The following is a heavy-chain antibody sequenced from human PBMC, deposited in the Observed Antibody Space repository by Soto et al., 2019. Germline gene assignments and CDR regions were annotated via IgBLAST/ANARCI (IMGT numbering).Heavy chain of an antibody. CDR1: GFTFGDYS. V-gene: IGHV3-49*03. D-gene: IGHD3-22*01. CDR3: KTGNYYDSDAFDI. J-gene: IGHJ3*02. CDR2: IRSKAYGGTT. Sequence: GGSLRLSCNVSGFTFGDYSMSWFRQAPGKGLEWVGFIRSKAYGGTTEYAASVKGRFTISRDDSKSIAYLQMNSLKTEDTAVYYCKTGNYYDSDAFDIWGQGTMVTVSS.